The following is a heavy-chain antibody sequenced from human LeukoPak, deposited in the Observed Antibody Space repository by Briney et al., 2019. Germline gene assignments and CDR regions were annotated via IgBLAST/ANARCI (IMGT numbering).Heavy chain of an antibody. J-gene: IGHJ4*02. CDR1: GGSISSYY. Sequence: PSETLSLTCTVSGGSISSYYWSWIRQPPGKVLEWIGYIYYSGSTNYNPSLKSRVTISVDTSKNQFSLKLSSVTAADTAVYYCARVGGYEGFDYWGQGTLVTVSS. CDR2: IYYSGST. V-gene: IGHV4-59*01. D-gene: IGHD3-22*01. CDR3: ARVGGYEGFDY.